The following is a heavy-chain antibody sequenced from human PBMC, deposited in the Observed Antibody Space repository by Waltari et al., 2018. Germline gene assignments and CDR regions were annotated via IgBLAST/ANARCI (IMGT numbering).Heavy chain of an antibody. CDR2: LIPILGIA. J-gene: IGHJ5*02. CDR1: AGPFSSYA. Sequence: QVQLVQSGAEVKKPGSSVKVSSKASAGPFSSYAISWVRQAPGQGLEWMGGLIPILGIANYAQKFQGRVTITADESTSTAYMELSSLRSEDTAVYYCAREIGDIVVVVAAQGNWFDPWGQGTLVTVSS. D-gene: IGHD2-15*01. CDR3: AREIGDIVVVVAAQGNWFDP. V-gene: IGHV1-69*04.